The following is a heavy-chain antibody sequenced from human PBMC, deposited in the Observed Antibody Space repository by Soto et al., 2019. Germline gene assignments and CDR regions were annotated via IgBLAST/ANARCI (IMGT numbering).Heavy chain of an antibody. J-gene: IGHJ1*01. CDR1: GGSLRTYY. CDR2: VTHSGSI. CDR3: ARDFQY. Sequence: QVQLQQWGTGLLKPSETLSLTCAVYGGSLRTYYWSWIRQPPGMGLEWIGEVTHSGSINYNPSLTSRVTISADSSKNQVSLSLRSVTAADTAVHYCARDFQYWGQGSLVIVSS. V-gene: IGHV4-34*01.